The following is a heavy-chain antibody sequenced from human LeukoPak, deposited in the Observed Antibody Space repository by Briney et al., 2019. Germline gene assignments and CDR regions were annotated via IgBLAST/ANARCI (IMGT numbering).Heavy chain of an antibody. CDR2: IIPIFGTA. CDR1: GGTFSSYA. J-gene: IGHJ5*02. D-gene: IGHD4-17*01. Sequence: ASVKVSCKASGGTFSSYAISWVRQAPGQGLEWMGGIIPIFGTANYAQKFQGRVTITAVESTSTAYMELSSLRSGDTAVYYCARDVGPYGDYNINWFDPWGQGTLVTVSS. CDR3: ARDVGPYGDYNINWFDP. V-gene: IGHV1-69*13.